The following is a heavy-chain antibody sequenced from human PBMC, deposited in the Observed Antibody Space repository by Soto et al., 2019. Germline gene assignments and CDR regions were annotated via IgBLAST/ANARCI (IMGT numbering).Heavy chain of an antibody. V-gene: IGHV3-73*02. CDR2: IRSKPNGFAT. D-gene: IGHD2-8*02. CDR3: SSDSAYFLGVLGH. CDR1: GFTFSGSA. Sequence: EVQLVESGGGLVQPGGSLKLSCKASGFTFSGSAIHWVRLASGKGLEWVGRIRSKPNGFATSYGASAKGRFTMSTDESKSTAYLQMDSLRPEDTAIYYCSSDSAYFLGVLGHWGQGTLVTVSS. J-gene: IGHJ4*02.